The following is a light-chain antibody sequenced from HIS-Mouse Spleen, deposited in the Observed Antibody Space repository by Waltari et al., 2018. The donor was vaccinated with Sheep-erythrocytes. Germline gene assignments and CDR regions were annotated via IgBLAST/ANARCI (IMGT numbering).Light chain of an antibody. V-gene: IGLV2-11*01. CDR2: DVS. CDR3: CSYAGSYNHV. CDR1: SSDVGGYNY. J-gene: IGLJ1*01. Sequence: QSALTQPRSVSGSPGQSVTISCTGTSSDVGGYNYVSWYQQHPGNAPKLMIYDVSKRPSGVPDRCSGPKSGNTASLTSSGLQAEDEADYYCCSYAGSYNHVFATGTKVTVL.